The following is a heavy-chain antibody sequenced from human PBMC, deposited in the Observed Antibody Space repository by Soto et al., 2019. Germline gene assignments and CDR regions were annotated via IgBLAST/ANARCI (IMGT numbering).Heavy chain of an antibody. J-gene: IGHJ6*03. CDR1: GDTFTDYY. Sequence: QVQLVQSGAEVKKPGASVTVSCRSSGDTFTDYYMHWVRQAPGQGLEWMGWINPNSGVAKYAQKFQGWVTVTRDTSIRTVYMQLSRLRSDDTAVYYCARDSGGATAPLDYYYFYVDVWGTGTTVTVSS. CDR2: INPNSGVA. V-gene: IGHV1-2*04. D-gene: IGHD1-26*01. CDR3: ARDSGGATAPLDYYYFYVDV.